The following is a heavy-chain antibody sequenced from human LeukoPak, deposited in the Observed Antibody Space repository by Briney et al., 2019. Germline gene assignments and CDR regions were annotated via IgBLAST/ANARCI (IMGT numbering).Heavy chain of an antibody. Sequence: GGSLRLSCAASGFTFSSYGMHWVRQAPGKGLEWVAVISYDGSNKYYADSVKGRFTISRDNAKNSLYLQMNSLRAEDTAVYYCARDRLLRFDAFDIWGQGTMVTVSS. CDR1: GFTFSSYG. V-gene: IGHV3-30*03. J-gene: IGHJ3*02. D-gene: IGHD5-24*01. CDR2: ISYDGSNK. CDR3: ARDRLLRFDAFDI.